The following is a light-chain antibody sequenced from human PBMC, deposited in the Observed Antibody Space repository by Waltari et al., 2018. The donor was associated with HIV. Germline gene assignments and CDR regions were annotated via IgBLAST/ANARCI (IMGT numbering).Light chain of an antibody. J-gene: IGLJ2*01. CDR3: QVWHSGSDGHVV. CDR2: DDS. Sequence: SYVLTQPPSVSVAPGQTANITCAEGNIGGHIVHWYQQKPGQAPVLVVFDDSDRPSGIPGRFAGSKSGKTATLTISRVEAVDEADYYCQVWHSGSDGHVVFGGGTKLTVL. CDR1: NIGGHI. V-gene: IGLV3-21*02.